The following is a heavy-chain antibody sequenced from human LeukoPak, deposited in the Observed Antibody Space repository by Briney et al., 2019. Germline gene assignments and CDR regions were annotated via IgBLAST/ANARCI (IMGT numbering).Heavy chain of an antibody. V-gene: IGHV4-59*01. CDR3: ARGYSSSWYYFDY. CDR1: GVSISSYY. CDR2: IYYSGST. J-gene: IGHJ4*02. D-gene: IGHD6-13*01. Sequence: PSETLSVTCTVSGVSISSYYWSWIRQPPGKGLEWIGYIYYSGSTNYNPSLKSRVTISVDTSKDQFSLKLSSVTAADTAVYYCARGYSSSWYYFDYWGQGTLVTVSS.